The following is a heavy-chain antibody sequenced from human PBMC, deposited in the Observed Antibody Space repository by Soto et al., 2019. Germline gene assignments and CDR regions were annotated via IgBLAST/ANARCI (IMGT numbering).Heavy chain of an antibody. Sequence: GASVKVSCKASGYTFTSYDIDWVRQATGQGLEWMGWMNPNSGNTGYAQKFQGRVTMTRNTSISTAYMELSSPRSEDTAVYYCARVIGGFGENKYYYYGMDVWGQGTTVTVSS. CDR2: MNPNSGNT. D-gene: IGHD3-10*01. CDR3: ARVIGGFGENKYYYYGMDV. J-gene: IGHJ6*02. V-gene: IGHV1-8*01. CDR1: GYTFTSYD.